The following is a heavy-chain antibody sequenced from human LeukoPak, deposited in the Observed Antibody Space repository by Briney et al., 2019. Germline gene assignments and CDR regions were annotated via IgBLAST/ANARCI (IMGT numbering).Heavy chain of an antibody. CDR1: GGSISSYY. J-gene: IGHJ4*02. Sequence: PSETLSPTCTVSGGSISSYYWSWIRQPPGKGLEWIGYIYYSGSTNYNPSLKSRVTISVDTSKNQFSLKLSSVTAADTAVYYCAGRDRGGSWYWGQGTLVTVSS. D-gene: IGHD3-10*01. CDR3: AGRDRGGSWY. CDR2: IYYSGST. V-gene: IGHV4-59*01.